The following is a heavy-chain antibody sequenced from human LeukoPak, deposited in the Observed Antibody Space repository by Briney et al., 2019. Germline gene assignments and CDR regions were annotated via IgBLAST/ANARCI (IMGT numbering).Heavy chain of an antibody. D-gene: IGHD3-9*01. Sequence: GGSLRLSCAASGFTFDDYAMHWVRQAPGKGLEWVSLISGDGGSTYYAYSVRGRFTISSDNSKNSLYLQMNSLRTEDTALYYCAKAPGDGPFLTGLDYWGQGTLVTVSS. CDR1: GFTFDDYA. CDR3: AKAPGDGPFLTGLDY. J-gene: IGHJ4*02. CDR2: ISGDGGST. V-gene: IGHV3-43*02.